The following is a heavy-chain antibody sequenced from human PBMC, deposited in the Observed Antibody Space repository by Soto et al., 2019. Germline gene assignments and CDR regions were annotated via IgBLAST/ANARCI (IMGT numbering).Heavy chain of an antibody. J-gene: IGHJ6*02. V-gene: IGHV4-30-2*01. CDR2: IYHSGST. CDR1: GGSISSGGYS. Sequence: QLQLQESGSGLVKPSQTLSLTCAVSGGSISSGGYSWSWIRQPPGKGLEWIGYIYHSGSTYYNPSLKSRVTISVDRSKNQFSLKLSSVTAADTAVFYCARAHYGDYGYGMDVWGQGTTVTVSS. CDR3: ARAHYGDYGYGMDV. D-gene: IGHD4-17*01.